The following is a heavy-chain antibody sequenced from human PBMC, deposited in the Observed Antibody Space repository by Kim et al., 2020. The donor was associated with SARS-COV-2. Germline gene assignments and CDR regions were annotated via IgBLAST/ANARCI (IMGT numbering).Heavy chain of an antibody. V-gene: IGHV1-18*01. CDR2: ISAYNGNT. Sequence: ASVKVSCKASGYTFTSYGISWVRQAPGQGLEWMGWISAYNGNTNYAQKLQVRVTMTTDTSTSTAYMELRSLRSDDTAVYYCAREDGIAAAGNYYYYYGMDVWGQGTTVTVSS. CDR3: AREDGIAAAGNYYYYYGMDV. D-gene: IGHD6-13*01. J-gene: IGHJ6*02. CDR1: GYTFTSYG.